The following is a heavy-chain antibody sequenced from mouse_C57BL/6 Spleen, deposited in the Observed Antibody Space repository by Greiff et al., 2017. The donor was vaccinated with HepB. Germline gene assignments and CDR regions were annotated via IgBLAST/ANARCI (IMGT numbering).Heavy chain of an antibody. J-gene: IGHJ1*01. Sequence: EVQVVEPGGGLVQPKGSLKLSCAASGFSFNTYSMNWVRQAPGKGLEWVARISSKSNNYATYYAYSVKDRFTISRDDSESMLYLQMNNLKTEDTAMYYCVRHDELHWYYGVWGQGTTVTVSS. CDR3: VRHDELHWYYGV. CDR2: ISSKSNNYAT. V-gene: IGHV10-1*01. CDR1: GFSFNTYS. D-gene: IGHD1-1*01.